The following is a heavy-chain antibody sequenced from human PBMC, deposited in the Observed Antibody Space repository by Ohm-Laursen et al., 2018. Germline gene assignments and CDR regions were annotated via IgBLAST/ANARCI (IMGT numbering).Heavy chain of an antibody. D-gene: IGHD3-3*01. J-gene: IGHJ6*02. CDR2: ISSGSLSI. CDR1: GFTFSNFE. Sequence: SLRLSCAASGFTFSNFEMNWVRQAPGKGLEWVSYISSGSLSIYYADSVKGRFTISRDNAKNSLYLQMNSLRAEDTAVYYCARSTCITIFGVVIMECDYYYGMDVWGQGTTVTVSS. V-gene: IGHV3-48*03. CDR3: ARSTCITIFGVVIMECDYYYGMDV.